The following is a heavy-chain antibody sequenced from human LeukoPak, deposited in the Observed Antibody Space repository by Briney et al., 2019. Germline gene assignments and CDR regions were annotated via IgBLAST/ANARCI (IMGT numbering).Heavy chain of an antibody. CDR1: GYTFTSYA. D-gene: IGHD3-10*01. V-gene: IGHV1-3*01. Sequence: ASVKVSCKASGYTFTSYAMHWVRQAPGQRLEWMGWINAGNGNTKYSQKFQGRVTITRDTSASTAYMELSSLRSEDTAVYYCARGSGGVSKTGGYYFDYWGQGTLVTVSS. CDR2: INAGNGNT. J-gene: IGHJ4*02. CDR3: ARGSGGVSKTGGYYFDY.